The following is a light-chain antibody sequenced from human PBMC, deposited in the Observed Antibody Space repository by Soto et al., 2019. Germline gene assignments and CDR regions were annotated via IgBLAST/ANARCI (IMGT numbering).Light chain of an antibody. J-gene: IGLJ2*01. CDR3: AAWDDSVGGPA. Sequence: QSVLTQPPSASGTPGQRVTISCSGSSSNIGSNYVYWYQQLPGTAPKLLMYRNNQRPSGVPDRFSGSKSGTSASLAISGLRSEDEAHYYCAAWDDSVGGPAFGGGTKLTVL. CDR1: SSNIGSNY. CDR2: RNN. V-gene: IGLV1-47*01.